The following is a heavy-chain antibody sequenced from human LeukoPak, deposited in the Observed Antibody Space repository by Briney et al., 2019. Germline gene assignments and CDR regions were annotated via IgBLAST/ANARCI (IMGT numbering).Heavy chain of an antibody. CDR3: ARYFNSNAYFPLRGDY. V-gene: IGHV3-7*01. CDR1: GFSFSTYW. CDR2: IMQDGSQK. Sequence: GGSLRLSCAASGFSFSTYWMTWVRQAPGKGLEWVASIMQDGSQKYYVDSVKGRFTVSRDNAKNSLYLQMNSLRAEDTAVYYCARYFNSNAYFPLRGDYWGQETLVTGSS. D-gene: IGHD3-22*01. J-gene: IGHJ4*02.